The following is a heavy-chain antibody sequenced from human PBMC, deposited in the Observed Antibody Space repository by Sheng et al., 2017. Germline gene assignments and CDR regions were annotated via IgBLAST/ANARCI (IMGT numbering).Heavy chain of an antibody. D-gene: IGHD3-9*01. J-gene: IGHJ4*01. CDR1: GGSISSRSYY. V-gene: IGHV4-39*07. CDR3: ARAAWAEYFDWFILIRLVIYYFDY. CDR2: IYYSGST. Sequence: QLQLQESGPGLVKPSETLSLTCTVSGGSISSRSYYWGWIRQPPGKGLEWIGSIYYSGSTYYSPSLKSRVTISVDTSKNQISLKLSSVTAADTAVYYCARAAWAEYFDWFILIRLVIYYFDYWARNAGHRL.